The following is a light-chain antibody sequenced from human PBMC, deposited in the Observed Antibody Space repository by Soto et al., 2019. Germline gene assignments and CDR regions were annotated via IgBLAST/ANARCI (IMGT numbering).Light chain of an antibody. J-gene: IGKJ1*01. Sequence: EIVLTQSPVTLSLSPGERATLSCRASESVNSAYLAWYQHRPAQAHRLLIYGASSRATVVPDRFSGSGSGTEFTLTITRLEPEDFAVYYCQQYGSSPRTFGQGTKVDIK. CDR2: GAS. V-gene: IGKV3-20*01. CDR3: QQYGSSPRT. CDR1: ESVNSAY.